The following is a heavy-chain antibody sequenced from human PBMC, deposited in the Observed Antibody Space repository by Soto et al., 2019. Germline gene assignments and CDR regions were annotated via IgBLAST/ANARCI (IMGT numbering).Heavy chain of an antibody. V-gene: IGHV3-33*01. D-gene: IGHD5-12*01. CDR1: QFTFSNYG. CDR3: ARPDIVAAIGGALDC. CDR2: IWNDGSSR. Sequence: QVQLVESGGGVVQPGRSLRLSCEASQFTFSNYGMHWVRQAPGKGLEWVAVIWNDGSSRYYADSVKGRFTISRDNSKNTLFLPMNNLRAEDTAVYYCARPDIVAAIGGALDCWGQGTLVTVSS. J-gene: IGHJ4*02.